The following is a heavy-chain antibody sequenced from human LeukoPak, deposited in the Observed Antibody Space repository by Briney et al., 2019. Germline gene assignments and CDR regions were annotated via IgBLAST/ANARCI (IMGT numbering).Heavy chain of an antibody. J-gene: IGHJ4*02. V-gene: IGHV1-69*05. CDR3: AGFCSSTSCYRSDY. Sequence: SVKVSCKASGGTFSSYAISWVRQAPGQGLEWMGGIIPIFGTANYAQKFQGRVTITTDESTSTAYMELSSLRSEDTAVYYCAGFCSSTSCYRSDYWGQGTLVTVSS. CDR1: GGTFSSYA. D-gene: IGHD2-2*02. CDR2: IIPIFGTA.